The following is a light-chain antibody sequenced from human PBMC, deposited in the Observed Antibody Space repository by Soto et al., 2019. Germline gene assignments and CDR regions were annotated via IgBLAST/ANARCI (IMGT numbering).Light chain of an antibody. Sequence: TQSPGTLSVSLWERATLSCSASQSVTINVAWYQQKPGQAPRLLIYGASTRATGVPARFRGSRSGPEFTLTINSLQSEDFAIYYCQPYNNWPLTFGRGTKVDI. CDR3: QPYNNWPLT. CDR2: GAS. V-gene: IGKV3-15*01. J-gene: IGKJ4*01. CDR1: QSVTIN.